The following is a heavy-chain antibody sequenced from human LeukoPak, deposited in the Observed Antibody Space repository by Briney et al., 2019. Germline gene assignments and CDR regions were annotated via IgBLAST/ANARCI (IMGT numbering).Heavy chain of an antibody. CDR2: ISAYNGNT. Sequence: GASVTVSFKASGYTFTSYGISWVRQAPGQGLEWMGWISAYNGNTNYAQKLQGRVTMTTDTSTSTAYMELRSLRSDDTAVYYCARGPYYYGSGSYFDYWGQGTLVTVSS. CDR3: ARGPYYYGSGSYFDY. CDR1: GYTFTSYG. J-gene: IGHJ4*02. D-gene: IGHD3-10*01. V-gene: IGHV1-18*01.